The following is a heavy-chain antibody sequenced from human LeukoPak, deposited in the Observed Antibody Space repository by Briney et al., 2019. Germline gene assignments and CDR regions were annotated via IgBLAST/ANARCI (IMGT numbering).Heavy chain of an antibody. V-gene: IGHV1-69*04. CDR1: GGTFSSYA. D-gene: IGHD6-19*01. J-gene: IGHJ6*02. CDR3: AXXXXXXXYSSGWYYYYYGMDV. CDR2: IIPILGIA. Sequence: SVKVSCKASGGTFSSYAISWVRQAPGQGLEWMGRIIPILGIANYAQKFQGRVTITADKSTSTAYMELSSLRSEDTAVYYCAXXXXXXXYSSGWYYYYYGMDVWGQGTTVTVSS.